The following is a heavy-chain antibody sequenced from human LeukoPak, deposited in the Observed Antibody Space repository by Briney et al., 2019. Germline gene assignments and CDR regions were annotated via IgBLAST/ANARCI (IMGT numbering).Heavy chain of an antibody. CDR2: IIPTFGTA. Sequence: PVKVSCKASGGTFSSYAISWVRQAPGQGLEWMGRIIPTFGTANYAQKFQGRVTITTDESTSTAYMELSSLRSEDTAVYYCARDIFVVVVADYYYYYMDVWGKGTTVTVSS. CDR1: GGTFSSYA. J-gene: IGHJ6*03. D-gene: IGHD2-15*01. CDR3: ARDIFVVVVADYYYYYMDV. V-gene: IGHV1-69*05.